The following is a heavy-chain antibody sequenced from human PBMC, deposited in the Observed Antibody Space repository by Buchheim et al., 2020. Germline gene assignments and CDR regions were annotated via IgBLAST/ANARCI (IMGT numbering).Heavy chain of an antibody. V-gene: IGHV4-59*01. D-gene: IGHD6-19*01. J-gene: IGHJ4*02. CDR1: AGSINTYY. CDR2: IYHSGIT. CDR3: ARDLGASGWGD. Sequence: QVQLQESGPGLVKPSDTLSLICTVSAGSINTYYWSWIRQPPGKGLEWIGSIYHSGITNYNPSLKSRVTMSVDTSKHQVSLSLSSVTAADTAVYYCARDLGASGWGDWGQGTL.